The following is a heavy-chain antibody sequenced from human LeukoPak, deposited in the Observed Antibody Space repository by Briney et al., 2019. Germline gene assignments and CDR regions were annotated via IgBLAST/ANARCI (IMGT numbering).Heavy chain of an antibody. CDR3: ARGMWEGGGWHY. CDR1: GGSISSYY. V-gene: IGHV4-59*01. J-gene: IGHJ4*02. Sequence: SETLSLTCTVSGGSISSYYWSWIRQPPGKGLEWIGYIYYSGSTNYNPSLKSRVTISVDTSKNQFSLKLSSVTAADTAVYYCARGMWEGGGWHYWGQGTLVTVSS. CDR2: IYYSGST. D-gene: IGHD1-26*01.